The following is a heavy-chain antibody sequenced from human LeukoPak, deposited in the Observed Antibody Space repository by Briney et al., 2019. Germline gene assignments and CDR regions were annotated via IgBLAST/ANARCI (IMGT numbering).Heavy chain of an antibody. J-gene: IGHJ4*02. Sequence: PSETLSLTCTVSGASISSSSCYWGWIRQPPGKGLEWIGSVYSGGTTFYDPSLRGRVTMSIDTSKHQFSLKLSSVTAADTAVYYCACRGVAGTRDYWGQGTLVTVSS. V-gene: IGHV4-39*07. D-gene: IGHD1-1*01. CDR2: VYSGGTT. CDR3: ACRGVAGTRDY. CDR1: GASISSSSCY.